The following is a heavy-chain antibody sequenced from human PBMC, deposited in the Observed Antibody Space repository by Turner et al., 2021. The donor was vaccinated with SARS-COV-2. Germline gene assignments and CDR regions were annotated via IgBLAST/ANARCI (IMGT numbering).Heavy chain of an antibody. V-gene: IGHV3-13*01. D-gene: IGHD3-10*01. CDR2: IGTAGDT. CDR1: GFTFSFYD. CDR3: AREAGITMVRGVIIKPRIFDY. J-gene: IGHJ4*02. Sequence: EVQLVESGGGLVQPGGSLRLSCAASGFTFSFYDMHWVRQATGKGLEWVSAIGTAGDTYYPGSVKGRFTICRENAKNSLYLQMNSLRAGDTAVYYCAREAGITMVRGVIIKPRIFDYWGQGTLVTVSS.